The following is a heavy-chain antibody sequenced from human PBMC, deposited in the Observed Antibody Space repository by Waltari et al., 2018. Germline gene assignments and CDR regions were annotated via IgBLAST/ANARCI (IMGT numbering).Heavy chain of an antibody. V-gene: IGHV3-48*03. CDR1: GITFSIYE. J-gene: IGHJ6*02. D-gene: IGHD1-1*01. Sequence: EVQLVESGGGLVQPGGSLRLSCVVSGITFSIYEMNWVRQAPGKGLEWVADTSVSGTNIYYADSVKGRFTISRDDVKNSLFLQMNSLRAEDAGVYYCATTPRNWNYYYYGMDVWGQGTTVTVSS. CDR3: ATTPRNWNYYYYGMDV. CDR2: TSVSGTNI.